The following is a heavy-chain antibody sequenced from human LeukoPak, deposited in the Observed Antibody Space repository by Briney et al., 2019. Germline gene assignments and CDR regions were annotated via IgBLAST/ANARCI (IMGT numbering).Heavy chain of an antibody. CDR1: GYTFTSYD. Sequence: ASGKVSCKASGYTFTSYDINWVRQATGQGLEWMGWMNPNSGNTGYAQKFQGRVTMTRNTSISTAYMELSSLRAEDTALYYCAKVGSRYSGSSLADYWGQGTLVTVSS. D-gene: IGHD1-26*01. V-gene: IGHV1-8*01. J-gene: IGHJ4*02. CDR2: MNPNSGNT. CDR3: AKVGSRYSGSSLADY.